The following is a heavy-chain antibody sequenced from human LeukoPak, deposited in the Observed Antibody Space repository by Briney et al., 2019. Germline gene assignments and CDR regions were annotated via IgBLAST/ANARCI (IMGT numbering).Heavy chain of an antibody. V-gene: IGHV4-59*01. Sequence: SETLSLTCTVSGGSISSYYWSWIRQPPGKGLEWIGYIYYSGSTNYNPSLKSRVTISVDTSKNQLPLKLSSVTAADTAVYYCAAGYLSSWYYFDYWGQGTLVTVSS. CDR3: AAGYLSSWYYFDY. J-gene: IGHJ4*02. CDR1: GGSISSYY. CDR2: IYYSGST. D-gene: IGHD6-13*01.